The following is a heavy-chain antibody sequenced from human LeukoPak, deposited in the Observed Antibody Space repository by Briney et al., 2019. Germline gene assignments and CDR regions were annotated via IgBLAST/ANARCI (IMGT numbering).Heavy chain of an antibody. CDR3: ARVEGFLLSPYYYYGMDV. J-gene: IGHJ6*02. CDR1: GFTFSSYG. D-gene: IGHD3-3*01. CDR2: IWYDGGNK. Sequence: PGGSLRLSCAASGFTFSSYGMHCVRQAPGKGLEWVAVIWYDGGNKYYADSVKGRFTISRDNSKNTLYLQMNSLRAEDTAVYYCARVEGFLLSPYYYYGMDVWGQGTTVTVSS. V-gene: IGHV3-33*01.